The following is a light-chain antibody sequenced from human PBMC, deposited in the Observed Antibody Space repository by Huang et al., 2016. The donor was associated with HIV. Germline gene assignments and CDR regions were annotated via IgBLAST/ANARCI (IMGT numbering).Light chain of an antibody. CDR3: QQFNNWPRT. Sequence: EIVMTQSPATLSLSPGERATLSCRASQSVSSNLAWYQQKPGQAPRLLIYGASTRATGSPGRFSGSGSGTEFTLTISSLQSEDFAVYYCQQFNNWPRTFGQGTKVEIK. J-gene: IGKJ1*01. CDR2: GAS. CDR1: QSVSSN. V-gene: IGKV3-15*01.